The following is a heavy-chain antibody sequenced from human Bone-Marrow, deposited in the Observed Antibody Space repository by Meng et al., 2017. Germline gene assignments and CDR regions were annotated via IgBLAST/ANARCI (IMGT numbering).Heavy chain of an antibody. Sequence: GESLKISCAASGFTFSSYGMSWVRQAPGKGLEWVANIRRSGSKTYYVDSVKGRFTISRDNSKNSLYLQMNSLRAEDTAVYYCAKEILYGGYGGCWGQGTLVTVSS. CDR3: AKEILYGGYGGC. D-gene: IGHD4-17*01. V-gene: IGHV3-7*01. J-gene: IGHJ4*02. CDR2: IRRSGSKT. CDR1: GFTFSSYG.